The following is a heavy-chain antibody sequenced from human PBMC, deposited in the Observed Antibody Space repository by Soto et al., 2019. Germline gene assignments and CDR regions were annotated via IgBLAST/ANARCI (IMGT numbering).Heavy chain of an antibody. D-gene: IGHD3-10*01. CDR3: ARHGFGRLHGLVDV. V-gene: IGHV4-59*08. CDR2: IQYNGYS. Sequence: QVQLQESGPGLVKPSETLSLTCTVSGGSITNYYCSWFRQPPGKGLEWIGYIQYNGYSAYNLSLKRRLTMSMDTSKTQFSLMLESVTATDTSVYYCARHGFGRLHGLVDVWGQGTTVIVSS. J-gene: IGHJ6*02. CDR1: GGSITNYY.